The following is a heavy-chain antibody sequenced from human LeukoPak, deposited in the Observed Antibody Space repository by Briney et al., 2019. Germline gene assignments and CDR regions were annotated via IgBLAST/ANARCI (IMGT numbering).Heavy chain of an antibody. V-gene: IGHV4-34*01. CDR1: GGSFSGYY. CDR2: INHSGST. J-gene: IGHJ4*02. CDR3: ARGAYYYDSSGYYKYFDY. D-gene: IGHD3-22*01. Sequence: SSETLSLTCAAYGGSFSGYYWSWIRQPPGKGLEWMGEINHSGSTNYNPSLKSRVTISVDTSKNQFSLKLSSVTAADTAVYYCARGAYYYDSSGYYKYFDYWGQGTLVTVSS.